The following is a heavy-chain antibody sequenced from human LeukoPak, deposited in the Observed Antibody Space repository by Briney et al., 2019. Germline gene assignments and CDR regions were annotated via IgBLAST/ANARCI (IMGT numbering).Heavy chain of an antibody. V-gene: IGHV3-21*01. Sequence: PGGSLRLSCAASGFTFSSFSMSWVRQAPGKGLEWVSFISDSSAYIYYSDSVKGRFTISRDNAKNSLYLQMNSLRPEDTAVYYCARDSAAFDNWFDPWGQGTLVTVSS. CDR3: ARDSAAFDNWFDP. CDR1: GFTFSSFS. CDR2: ISDSSAYI. J-gene: IGHJ5*02. D-gene: IGHD6-25*01.